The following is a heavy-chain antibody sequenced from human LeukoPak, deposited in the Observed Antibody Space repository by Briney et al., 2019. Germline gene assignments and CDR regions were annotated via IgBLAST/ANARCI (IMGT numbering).Heavy chain of an antibody. Sequence: GGSLRLSCAASGFTVSSNYMSWVRQAPGKGLVWVSVIYSGGSTYYADSVKGRFTISRDNSKNTLYLQMNSLRAEDTAVYYCARDLRDGYNLGYYFDYWGQGTLVTVSS. J-gene: IGHJ4*02. D-gene: IGHD5-24*01. CDR1: GFTVSSNY. CDR3: ARDLRDGYNLGYYFDY. V-gene: IGHV3-66*02. CDR2: IYSGGST.